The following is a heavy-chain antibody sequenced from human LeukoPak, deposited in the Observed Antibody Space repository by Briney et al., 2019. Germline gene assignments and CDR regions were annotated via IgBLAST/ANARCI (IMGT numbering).Heavy chain of an antibody. Sequence: ASVKVSCKVSGYTLTELSMHWVRQAPGQGLEWMGRINPNNGGTNYAQKFQGRVTMTRDTSISTAYMELSRLRSDDTAVYYCARTVLRYFDWLPLIDYWGQGTLVTVSS. J-gene: IGHJ4*02. CDR3: ARTVLRYFDWLPLIDY. CDR1: GYTLTELS. V-gene: IGHV1-2*06. CDR2: INPNNGGT. D-gene: IGHD3-9*01.